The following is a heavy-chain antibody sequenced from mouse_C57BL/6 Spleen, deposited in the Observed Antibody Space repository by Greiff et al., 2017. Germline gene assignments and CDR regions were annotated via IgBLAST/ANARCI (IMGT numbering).Heavy chain of an antibody. V-gene: IGHV1-26*01. CDR1: GYTFTDYY. CDR3: ASQGDYFDY. Sequence: EVQLQQSGPELVKPGASVKISCKASGYTFTDYYMNWVKQSHGKSLEWIGDINPNNGGTSYNQKFKGKATLTVDKSSSTAYMELRSLTSEDSAVYYCASQGDYFDYWGQGTTLTVSS. CDR2: INPNNGGT. J-gene: IGHJ2*01.